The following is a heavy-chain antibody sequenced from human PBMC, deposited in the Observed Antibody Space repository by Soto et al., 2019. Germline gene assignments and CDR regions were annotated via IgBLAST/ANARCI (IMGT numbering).Heavy chain of an antibody. CDR2: IGPSSSYT. D-gene: IGHD5-18*01. CDR1: GFTFSDYY. J-gene: IGHJ4*02. CDR3: ARVVWLLLYSDY. Sequence: GGSLRLSCGASGFTFSDYYMSWIRQAPGKGLEWVSYIGPSSSYTNYADSVKGRFTISRDNAKDSLYLQMNSLRAEDTAVYYCARVVWLLLYSDYSGQGTLLTVSS. V-gene: IGHV3-11*06.